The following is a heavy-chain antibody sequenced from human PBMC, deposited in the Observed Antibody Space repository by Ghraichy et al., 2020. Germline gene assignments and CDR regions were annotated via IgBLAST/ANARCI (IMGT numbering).Heavy chain of an antibody. D-gene: IGHD6-13*01. Sequence: GGSLRLSCAVSGFTFSSYAMSWVRQAPGKGPEWVSAISGSGGSTYYADSVRGRFTISRDNSKNTLYLQMNSLRAEDTALYYCAKKSPPPGISTDGTSGNWFDPWGQGTLVTVSS. V-gene: IGHV3-23*01. CDR1: GFTFSSYA. CDR3: AKKSPPPGISTDGTSGNWFDP. CDR2: ISGSGGST. J-gene: IGHJ5*02.